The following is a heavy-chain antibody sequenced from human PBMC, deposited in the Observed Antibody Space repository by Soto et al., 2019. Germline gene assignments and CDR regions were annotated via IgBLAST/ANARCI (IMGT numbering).Heavy chain of an antibody. V-gene: IGHV4-61*01. CDR1: GGSVSSGSYY. CDR3: ARVHSSSWSAYYYYYGMDV. CDR2: IYYSGST. Sequence: SETLSLTCTVSGGSVSSGSYYWSWIRQPPGKGLEWIGYIYYSGSTNYNPSLKSRVTISVDTSKNQFSLKLSSVTAADTAVYYCARVHSSSWSAYYYYYGMDVWGQGTTVTVSS. J-gene: IGHJ6*02. D-gene: IGHD6-13*01.